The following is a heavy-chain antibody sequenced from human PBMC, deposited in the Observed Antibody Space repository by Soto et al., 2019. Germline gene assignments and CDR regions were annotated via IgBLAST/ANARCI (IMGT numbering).Heavy chain of an antibody. D-gene: IGHD3-10*01. Sequence: SANLSLTCTVSGRSFNSSIYYCGWLRPPPGKGREWIGSIYYSGSTYYSPSLKSRVTRSVDTSKNQFSLKLSSVTAADTAVYDCARHAYYYGSGTGDNWGQGTLVSVSS. V-gene: IGHV4-39*01. J-gene: IGHJ4*02. CDR1: GRSFNSSIYY. CDR2: IYYSGST. CDR3: ARHAYYYGSGTGDN.